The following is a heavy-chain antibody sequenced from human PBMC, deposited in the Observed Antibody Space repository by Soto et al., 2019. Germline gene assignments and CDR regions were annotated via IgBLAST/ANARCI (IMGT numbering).Heavy chain of an antibody. J-gene: IGHJ3*02. Sequence: LGESLKISCKASRYSFPNYWIGWVRQVPGKGLEWMGIIYPDDSDVRYSPSFQGQVTISADKSISTTHLQWSSLKASDTAMYYCARPGSRSKTPFLRSDPGIAVAGAFDIWGQGTMVTVSS. CDR3: ARPGSRSKTPFLRSDPGIAVAGAFDI. CDR1: RYSFPNYW. V-gene: IGHV5-51*01. CDR2: IYPDDSDV. D-gene: IGHD6-19*01.